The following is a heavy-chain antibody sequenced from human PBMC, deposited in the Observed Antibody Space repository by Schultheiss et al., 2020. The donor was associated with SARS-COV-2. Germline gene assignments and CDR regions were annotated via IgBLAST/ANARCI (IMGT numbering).Heavy chain of an antibody. J-gene: IGHJ4*02. D-gene: IGHD6-19*01. CDR1: GYTFTSYD. CDR2: MNPNSGNT. V-gene: IGHV1-8*01. Sequence: ASVKVSCKASGYTFTSYDINWVRQATGQGLEWMGWMNPNSGNTGYAQKFQGRVTMTRNTSISIAYMELSSLRSEDTAVYYCARDEGVSQWLVKHGTDYWGQGTLVTVSS. CDR3: ARDEGVSQWLVKHGTDY.